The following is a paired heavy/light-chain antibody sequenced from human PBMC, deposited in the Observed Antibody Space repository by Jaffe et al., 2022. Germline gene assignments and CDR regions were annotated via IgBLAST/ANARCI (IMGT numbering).Light chain of an antibody. J-gene: IGLJ2*01. CDR2: DTS. CDR3: LLSYSGAFHVV. CDR1: TGAVTSGHY. Sequence: QAVVTQEPSLTVSPGGTVTLTCGSSTGAVTSGHYPYWFQQKPGQAPRTLIYDTSNKHSWTPARFSGSLLGGKAALTLSGAQPEDEAEYYCLLSYSGAFHVVFGGGTKLTVL. V-gene: IGLV7-46*01.
Heavy chain of an antibody. D-gene: IGHD3-3*01. CDR2: INAGNGNT. CDR1: GYTFTSYA. CDR3: ARGLGPIFGVVNIDY. J-gene: IGHJ4*02. V-gene: IGHV1-3*01. Sequence: QVQLVQSGAEVKKPGASVKVSCKASGYTFTSYAMHWVRQAPGQRLEWMGWINAGNGNTKYSQKFQGRVTITRDTSASTAYMELSSLRSEDTAVYYCARGLGPIFGVVNIDYWGQGTLVTVSS.